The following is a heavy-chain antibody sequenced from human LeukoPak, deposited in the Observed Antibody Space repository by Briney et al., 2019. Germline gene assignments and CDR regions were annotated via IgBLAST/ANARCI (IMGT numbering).Heavy chain of an antibody. CDR1: GFIVSSNY. Sequence: GGSLRLSCAVSGFIVSSNYMTWVRQAPGKGLEWVSVIYSGGRTYYADSVKGRFTTSRDNSKNTLYLQMNSLRAEDTAVYYCARLTTTVTTPFDYWGQGTLVTVSS. CDR3: ARLTTTVTTPFDY. CDR2: IYSGGRT. J-gene: IGHJ4*02. D-gene: IGHD4-17*01. V-gene: IGHV3-66*01.